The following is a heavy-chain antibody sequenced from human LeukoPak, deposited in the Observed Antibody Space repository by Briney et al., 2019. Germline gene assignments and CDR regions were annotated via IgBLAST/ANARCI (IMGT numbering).Heavy chain of an antibody. Sequence: PSETLSLTCAVYGGSFSGFSWSWIRQPPGKGLEWIGEINHSGSTNYNPSLKSRVTISVDTSKNQFSLKLSSVTAADTAVYYCARDDLLYSVHYGMDVWGQGTTVTVSS. D-gene: IGHD3-10*02. CDR3: ARDDLLYSVHYGMDV. J-gene: IGHJ6*02. CDR2: INHSGST. CDR1: GGSFSGFS. V-gene: IGHV4-34*01.